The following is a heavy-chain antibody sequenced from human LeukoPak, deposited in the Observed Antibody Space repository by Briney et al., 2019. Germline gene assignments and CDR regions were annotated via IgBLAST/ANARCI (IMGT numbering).Heavy chain of an antibody. Sequence: ASVKVSCKASGYTLTSYGINWMRQAPGQGLEWMGWISTQSGNTNYAQKVQGRLTLNTDRSTNTAYMELRSLRSDDTAVYYCARGAYGDKWGQGTMVTVSS. J-gene: IGHJ4*02. CDR3: ARGAYGDK. CDR2: ISTQSGNT. D-gene: IGHD4-17*01. V-gene: IGHV1-18*01. CDR1: GYTLTSYG.